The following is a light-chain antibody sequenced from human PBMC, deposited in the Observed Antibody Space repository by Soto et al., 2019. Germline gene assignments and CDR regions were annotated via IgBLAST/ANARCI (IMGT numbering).Light chain of an antibody. Sequence: AIRITQSPSSLSASTGDRVTITCRASQGISSYLAWYQQKPGKAPKLLIYAASTLQSGVPSRFSGSGSGTDFTLTISCLQSVDFATYYCQQYYSYPRTFGQGTKLEIK. CDR3: QQYYSYPRT. V-gene: IGKV1-8*01. CDR1: QGISSY. CDR2: AAS. J-gene: IGKJ2*01.